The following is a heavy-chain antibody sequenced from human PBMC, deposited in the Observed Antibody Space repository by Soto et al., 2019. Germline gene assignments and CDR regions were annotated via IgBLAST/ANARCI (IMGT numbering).Heavy chain of an antibody. Sequence: QVKLVEFGGAVVQSGRSLRLSCTASSFRFSAYGMHWVRQAPGKGLEWVALISDDGKTQFFTESVEGRFTISRDNSRNTLYLQMNRLRPEDTAVYYCVKGGYKTGWPPCDHWGHGTRVTVSS. D-gene: IGHD6-19*01. CDR3: VKGGYKTGWPPCDH. J-gene: IGHJ4*01. V-gene: IGHV3-30*18. CDR1: SFRFSAYG. CDR2: ISDDGKTQ.